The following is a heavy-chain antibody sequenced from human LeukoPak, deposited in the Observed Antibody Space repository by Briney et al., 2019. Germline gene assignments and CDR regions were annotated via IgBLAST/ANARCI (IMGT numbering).Heavy chain of an antibody. CDR1: GGSISSSSYY. J-gene: IGHJ4*02. D-gene: IGHD6-13*01. CDR2: IYYSGST. V-gene: IGHV4-39*01. CDR3: ARQLTGYSNSVEGH. Sequence: SETLSLTCTVSGGSISSSSYYWGWIRQPPGKGLEWIGSIYYSGSTYYNPSLKSRVTISVDTSKNQFSLKLSSVTAADTAVYYCARQLTGYSNSVEGHWGQGTLVTVSS.